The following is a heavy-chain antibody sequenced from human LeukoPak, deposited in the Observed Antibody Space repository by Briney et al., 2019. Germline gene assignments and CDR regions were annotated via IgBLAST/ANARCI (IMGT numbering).Heavy chain of an antibody. Sequence: SAGSLRLSCAASGYNFSSYEMIWVRQAPGKGLEWVSYISTSGSTIYYGDSVEGRFTISRDNAMNSLYLQMNSLRAEDTAVYYCGRGDYSSSWYLDHWGQGTLVTVSS. CDR3: GRGDYSSSWYLDH. V-gene: IGHV3-48*03. J-gene: IGHJ4*02. D-gene: IGHD6-13*01. CDR1: GYNFSSYE. CDR2: ISTSGSTI.